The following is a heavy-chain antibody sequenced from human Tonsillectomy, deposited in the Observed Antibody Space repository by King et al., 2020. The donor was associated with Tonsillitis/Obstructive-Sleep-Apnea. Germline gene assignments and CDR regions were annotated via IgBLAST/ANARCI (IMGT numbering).Heavy chain of an antibody. D-gene: IGHD3-3*01. CDR3: ARGAYDFWGGDYSQNYYYYYMDV. Sequence: QLVQSGAEVKKPGESLKISCKGSGYTFTTYWIAWVRQMPGKGLEWMGIIYPDDSDTRYSPSFQGQVTNSAATSVNSAYLQWSSLKASDTAMYYCARGAYDFWGGDYSQNYYYYYMDVWGKGTTVTVSS. CDR2: IYPDDSDT. CDR1: GYTFTTYW. V-gene: IGHV5-51*01. J-gene: IGHJ6*03.